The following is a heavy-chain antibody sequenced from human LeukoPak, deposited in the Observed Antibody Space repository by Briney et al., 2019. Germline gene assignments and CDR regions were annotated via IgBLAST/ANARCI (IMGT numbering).Heavy chain of an antibody. J-gene: IGHJ4*02. D-gene: IGHD6-19*01. CDR2: ISYDGSNK. V-gene: IGHV3-30*18. CDR3: AKDPQSPYNSGWYRFDY. CDR1: GFSFRSYG. Sequence: GGSLRLSCAASGFSFRSYGMHWVRQAPGKGLEWVAVISYDGSNKYYADSVKGRFTISRDNSKNTLYLQLNSLRAEDTAVYYCAKDPQSPYNSGWYRFDYWGQGTLVTVSS.